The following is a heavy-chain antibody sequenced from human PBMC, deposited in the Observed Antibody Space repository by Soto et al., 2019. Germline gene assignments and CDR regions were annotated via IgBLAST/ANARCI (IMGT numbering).Heavy chain of an antibody. Sequence: ASVKVSCKASGYIFTAYSMHWVRQAPGQGLEWMGVVNPSGGSTNYAQKFQGRITMTRDTSTSTVYMDLSSLTSEDTAVYYCAREENCSDGICYSEYFQRWGQGTLVTAPQ. CDR2: VNPSGGST. V-gene: IGHV1-46*01. CDR3: AREENCSDGICYSEYFQR. D-gene: IGHD2-15*01. CDR1: GYIFTAYS. J-gene: IGHJ1*01.